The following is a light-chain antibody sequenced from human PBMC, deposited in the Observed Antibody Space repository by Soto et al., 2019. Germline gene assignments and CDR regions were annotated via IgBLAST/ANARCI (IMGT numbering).Light chain of an antibody. CDR2: DVT. Sequence: QSALTQPASVSGSPGQSITISCTGTSSDVGGYNYVSWYQHHPGKAPKLIIYDVTNRTSGVSNPFSGSKSGNTASLTISGLQPEDEDDYYCSSYTTSNTRQIVFGTGTKVTVL. V-gene: IGLV2-14*03. J-gene: IGLJ1*01. CDR1: SSDVGGYNY. CDR3: SSYTTSNTRQIV.